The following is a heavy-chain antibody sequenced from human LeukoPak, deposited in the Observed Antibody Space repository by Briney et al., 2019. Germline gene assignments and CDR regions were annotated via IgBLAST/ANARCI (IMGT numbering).Heavy chain of an antibody. CDR3: AKDSGMVITEYFQH. CDR1: GFTFSSYA. CDR2: ISGSGGST. Sequence: GGSLTLSCAASGFTFSSYAMSWVRQAPGKGLEWVSAISGSGGSTYYADSVKGRFTISRDNSKNTLYLQMNSLRAEDTAVYYCAKDSGMVITEYFQHWGQGTLVTVSS. D-gene: IGHD3-3*01. V-gene: IGHV3-23*01. J-gene: IGHJ1*01.